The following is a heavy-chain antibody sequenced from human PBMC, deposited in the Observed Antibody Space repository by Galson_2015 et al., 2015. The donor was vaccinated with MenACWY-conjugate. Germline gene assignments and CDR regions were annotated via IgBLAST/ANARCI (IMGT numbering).Heavy chain of an antibody. D-gene: IGHD4-17*01. CDR2: IIPIFGTA. J-gene: IGHJ6*03. V-gene: IGHV1-69*06. CDR3: ASTAYAPYYYYYYYMDV. CDR1: GGTFSSYA. Sequence: SVKVSCKASGGTFSSYAISWVRQAPGQGLEWMGGIIPIFGTANYAQKFQGRVTITADKSTSTAYMELSSLRSEDTAVYYCASTAYAPYYYYYYYMDVWGKGTTVTVSS.